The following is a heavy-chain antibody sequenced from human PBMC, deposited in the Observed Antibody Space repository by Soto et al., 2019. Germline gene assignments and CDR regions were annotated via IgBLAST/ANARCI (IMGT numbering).Heavy chain of an antibody. D-gene: IGHD3-22*01. Sequence: ASVKVSCKASGYTFTSYDINWVRQATGQGLEWMGWMNPNSGSTGYAQKFQGRVTMTRNTSISTAYMELSGLRSEDTAVYYCARGGGSSGYYYYYYGMDVWGQGTTVTVSS. CDR2: MNPNSGST. J-gene: IGHJ6*02. CDR3: ARGGGSSGYYYYYYGMDV. V-gene: IGHV1-8*01. CDR1: GYTFTSYD.